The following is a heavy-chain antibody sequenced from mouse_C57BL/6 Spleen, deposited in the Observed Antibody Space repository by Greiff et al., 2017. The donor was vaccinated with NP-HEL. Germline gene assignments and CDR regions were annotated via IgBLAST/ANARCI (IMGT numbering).Heavy chain of an antibody. CDR2: IYPRSGNT. V-gene: IGHV1-81*01. J-gene: IGHJ3*01. Sequence: QVQLKQSGAELARPGASVKLSCKASGYTFTSYGISWVKQRTGQGLEWIGEIYPRSGNTYYNEKFKGKATLTADKSSSTAYMELRSLTSEDSAVYFCARWGPDEAYWGQGTLVTVSA. CDR1: GYTFTSYG. CDR3: ARWGPDEAY.